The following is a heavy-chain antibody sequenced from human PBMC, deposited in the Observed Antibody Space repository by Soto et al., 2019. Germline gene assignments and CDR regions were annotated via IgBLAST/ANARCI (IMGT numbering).Heavy chain of an antibody. CDR1: GFSLTTGGVG. V-gene: IGHV2-5*02. CDR3: AHVFNSNSGSYRYFDY. D-gene: IGHD3-16*02. CDR2: IYWDDDK. Sequence: QITLKESGPTLVNPTQTLTLTCTFSGFSLTTGGVGVGWIRQPPGKALEWLALIYWDDDKRYSPSLKSRLTITKDTSKNPVVLTLTNMDPVDTATFYCAHVFNSNSGSYRYFDYWGQGTLVTVSS. J-gene: IGHJ4*02.